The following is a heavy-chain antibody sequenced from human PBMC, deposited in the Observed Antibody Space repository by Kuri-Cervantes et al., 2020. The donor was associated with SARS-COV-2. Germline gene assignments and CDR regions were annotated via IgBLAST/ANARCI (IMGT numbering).Heavy chain of an antibody. CDR2: INPDGSYT. V-gene: IGHV3-74*01. J-gene: IGHJ3*02. CDR3: AKRKYYYDSSGYWGAFDI. D-gene: IGHD3-22*01. CDR1: GFTFSGHW. Sequence: GESLKISCAASGFTFSGHWIHWVRQAPGKGLVWVSRINPDGSYTNNADSVKGRFTLSRDNAKNMLFLQMNSLRAEDTAVYYCAKRKYYYDSSGYWGAFDIWGQGTMVT.